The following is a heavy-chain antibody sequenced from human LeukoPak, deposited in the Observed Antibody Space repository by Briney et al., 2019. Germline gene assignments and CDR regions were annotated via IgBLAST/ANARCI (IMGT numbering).Heavy chain of an antibody. J-gene: IGHJ5*02. CDR1: GYTFTSCD. D-gene: IGHD1-26*01. CDR2: MNPNSGNT. Sequence: GASVKVSCKASGYTFTSCDINWVRQATGQGLEWMGWMNPNSGNTGYAQKFQGRVTITRNTSISTAYMELSSLRSEDTAVYYCARGGEYSGSYYDWFDPWGQGTLVTVSS. CDR3: ARGGEYSGSYYDWFDP. V-gene: IGHV1-8*03.